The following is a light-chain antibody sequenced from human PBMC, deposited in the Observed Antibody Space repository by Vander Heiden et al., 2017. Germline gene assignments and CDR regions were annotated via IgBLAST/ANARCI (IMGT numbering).Light chain of an antibody. CDR1: QDISSW. V-gene: IGKV1-12*01. J-gene: IGKJ4*01. CDR2: AAS. CDR3: QRANSFPRT. Sequence: DIQMTQSPSSVSASVGDRVTITCRASQDISSWLAWYQQRPGKAPKVLIYAASTLQRGVSSRFSGSGSGTDFTLTISTLQPEDFATYYCQRANSFPRTFGGGTKVEMK.